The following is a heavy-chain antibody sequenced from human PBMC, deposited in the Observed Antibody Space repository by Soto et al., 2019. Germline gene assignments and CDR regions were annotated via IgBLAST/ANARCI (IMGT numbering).Heavy chain of an antibody. CDR1: GFTFSSYA. CDR2: ISYDGSNK. J-gene: IGHJ3*02. D-gene: IGHD4-17*01. V-gene: IGHV3-30-3*01. Sequence: GGSPRLSCAASGFTFSSYAMHWVRQAPGKGLEWVAVISYDGSNKYYADSVKGRFTISRDNSKNTLYLQMNSLKTEDTAVYYCTSHDYGASPGAIDIWGQGTMVTVSS. CDR3: TSHDYGASPGAIDI.